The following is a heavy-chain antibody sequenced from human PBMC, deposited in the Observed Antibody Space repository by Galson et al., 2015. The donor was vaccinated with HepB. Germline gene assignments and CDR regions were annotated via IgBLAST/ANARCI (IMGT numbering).Heavy chain of an antibody. CDR2: IYPGDSDT. J-gene: IGHJ4*02. Sequence: QSGAEVKKPGESLKISCKGSGYSFTSHWIGWVRQMPGKGLEWMGIIYPGDSDTRYTPSFQGQVTISADKSMNTAYLQWSSLRASDTAMYYCARHDSRAYYYDFDYWGQGTLVTVSS. D-gene: IGHD3-22*01. CDR3: ARHDSRAYYYDFDY. CDR1: GYSFTSHW. V-gene: IGHV5-51*01.